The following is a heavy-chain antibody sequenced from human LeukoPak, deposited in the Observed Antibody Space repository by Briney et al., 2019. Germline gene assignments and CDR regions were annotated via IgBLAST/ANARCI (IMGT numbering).Heavy chain of an antibody. J-gene: IGHJ3*02. D-gene: IGHD3-3*01. Sequence: EASVKVSCKASGYTFTSYYMHWVRQAPGQGLEWMGIINPSGGSTSYAQKFQGRVTMTRDTSTSTVYMELSSLRSEDTAVYYCAREYGALRFLEWLLGDAFDIWGQGTMVTVSS. V-gene: IGHV1-46*01. CDR3: AREYGALRFLEWLLGDAFDI. CDR2: INPSGGST. CDR1: GYTFTSYY.